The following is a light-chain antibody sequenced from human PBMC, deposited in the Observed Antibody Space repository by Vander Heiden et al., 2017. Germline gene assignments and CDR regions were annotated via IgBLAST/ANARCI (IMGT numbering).Light chain of an antibody. V-gene: IGKV2-28*01. CDR2: LVS. Sequence: DIVMTQSQLSLPVTPVEQASISCRHSQSLRYSDGKNYLEWYLQKAGQSPQLLIYLVSNRASGVPDRFSGSGSGTDFTLKISRVEAEDVGVYYCMQALQPFTFGGGTRVEIK. CDR3: MQALQPFT. CDR1: QSLRYSDGKNY. J-gene: IGKJ4*01.